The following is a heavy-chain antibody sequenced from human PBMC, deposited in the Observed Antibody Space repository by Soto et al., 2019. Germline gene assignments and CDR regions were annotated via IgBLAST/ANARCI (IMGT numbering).Heavy chain of an antibody. CDR1: GGSFSSGDYY. Sequence: PSETLSLTCTVSGGSFSSGDYYWSWVRQPPGKGPEWIGYIYYTGSTFNNPSLKSRVSISIDTSKTQFSLELSSVTAADTAVYYCARIHFGDEPSYYYYGMDVWGQGTTVTVSS. CDR3: ARIHFGDEPSYYYYGMDV. CDR2: IYYTGST. J-gene: IGHJ6*02. D-gene: IGHD4-17*01. V-gene: IGHV4-30-4*01.